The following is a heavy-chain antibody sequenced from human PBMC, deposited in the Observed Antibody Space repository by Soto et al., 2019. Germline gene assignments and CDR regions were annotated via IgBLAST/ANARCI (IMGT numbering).Heavy chain of an antibody. CDR3: ARVEVAALDAFDI. CDR1: GFTFSSYA. CDR2: ISSNGGST. J-gene: IGHJ3*02. D-gene: IGHD2-15*01. V-gene: IGHV3-64*01. Sequence: GGSLRLSCAASGFTFSSYAMHWVRQAPGKGLEYVSAISSNGGSTYYANSVKGRFTISRDNSKNTLYLQMGSLRAEDMAVYYCARVEVAALDAFDIWGQGTMVTVSS.